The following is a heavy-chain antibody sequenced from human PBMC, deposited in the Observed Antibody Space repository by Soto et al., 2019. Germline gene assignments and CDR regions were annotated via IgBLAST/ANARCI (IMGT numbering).Heavy chain of an antibody. D-gene: IGHD5-12*01. J-gene: IGHJ3*02. CDR1: GFTFSDYA. CDR2: VSSDGERK. CDR3: AKVERSGRGPPFSCHI. Sequence: PGGSLGLSCSASGFTFSDYAMHWLRQPPGKGPESVATVSSDGERKYYAMYVKGRFAISKDNSMITLLLQMDTLGPDDTAIYYCAKVERSGRGPPFSCHIWGQGTMVTVSS. V-gene: IGHV3-30*18.